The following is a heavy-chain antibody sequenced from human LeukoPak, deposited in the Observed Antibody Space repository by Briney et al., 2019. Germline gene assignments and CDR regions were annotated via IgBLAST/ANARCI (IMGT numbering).Heavy chain of an antibody. CDR1: GGSISSYY. V-gene: IGHV4-39*01. D-gene: IGHD6-19*01. Sequence: PSETLSLTCTVSGGSISSYYWGWIRQPPGKGLEWIGNIYYSGSTYYNPSLKSRVTISVDTSKNQFSLNLSSVTAADTAVYYCARQVAGYAFDIWGQGTMVTVSS. CDR3: ARQVAGYAFDI. CDR2: IYYSGST. J-gene: IGHJ3*02.